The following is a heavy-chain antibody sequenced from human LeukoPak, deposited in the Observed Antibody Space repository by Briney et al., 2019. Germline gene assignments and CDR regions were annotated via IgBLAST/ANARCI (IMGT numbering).Heavy chain of an antibody. V-gene: IGHV4-39*07. CDR1: GGSISSSSYY. Sequence: SETLSLTCTVSGGSISSSSYYWGWIRQPPGKGLEWIGSIYYSGSTYYNPSLKSRVTISIDTSRNQFSLKLISVTAADTAVYYCARGIWFDPWGQGTLVTVSS. D-gene: IGHD3-10*01. CDR2: IYYSGST. J-gene: IGHJ5*02. CDR3: ARGIWFDP.